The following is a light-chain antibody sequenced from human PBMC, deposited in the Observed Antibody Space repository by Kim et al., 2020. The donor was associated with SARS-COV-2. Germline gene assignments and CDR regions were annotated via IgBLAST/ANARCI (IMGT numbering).Light chain of an antibody. CDR3: QQYNNWPPLT. J-gene: IGKJ4*01. CDR1: QSVSSN. Sequence: LPVERATLSCRASQSVSSNLAWYQQKPGQAPRLLIYGASTRATGIPARFSGSGSGTEFTLTISSLQSEDFAVYYCQQYNNWPPLTFGGGTKVDIK. CDR2: GAS. V-gene: IGKV3-15*01.